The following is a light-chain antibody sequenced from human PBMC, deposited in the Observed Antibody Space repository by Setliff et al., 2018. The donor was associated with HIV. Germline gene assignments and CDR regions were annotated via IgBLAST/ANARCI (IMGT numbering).Light chain of an antibody. CDR2: SNN. J-gene: IGLJ2*01. CDR1: SSNIGRNT. V-gene: IGLV1-44*01. Sequence: QSALAQPPSASGTPGQRVTISCSGSSSNIGRNTVNWYQQLTGTAPKLLIYSNNQRPSGVPDRFSGSKSGTSASLAFSGLQSEDEADYYCAAWDDSLHGPVFGGGTKVTVL. CDR3: AAWDDSLHGPV.